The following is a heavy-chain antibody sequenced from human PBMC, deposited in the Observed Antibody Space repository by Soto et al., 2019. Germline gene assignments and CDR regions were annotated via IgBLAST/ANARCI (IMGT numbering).Heavy chain of an antibody. D-gene: IGHD6-19*01. J-gene: IGHJ4*02. CDR3: ARSVEGHFDY. CDR2: ITSDTKTI. Sequence: VASGFTFSVYSMNWVRQAPGKGLEWFSYITSDTKTIKYADSVKGRFTISRDNAKNSVYLQMNSLRDEDTAVYYCARSVEGHFDYWGQGTVVTVSS. CDR1: GFTFSVYS. V-gene: IGHV3-48*02.